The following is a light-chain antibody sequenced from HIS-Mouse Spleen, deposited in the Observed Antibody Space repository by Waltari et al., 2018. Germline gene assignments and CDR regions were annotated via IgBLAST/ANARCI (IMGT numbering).Light chain of an antibody. CDR3: CSYAGSYTLV. Sequence: QSALTQPRSVSGSPGQSVTISCTGTSSDVGGYHYVSWYQQHPGKAPKLMIYDVSKRPSGVPDRFSGSKSGNTASLTISGLQAEDEADYYCCSYAGSYTLVFGGGIKLTVL. V-gene: IGLV2-11*01. CDR2: DVS. J-gene: IGLJ2*01. CDR1: SSDVGGYHY.